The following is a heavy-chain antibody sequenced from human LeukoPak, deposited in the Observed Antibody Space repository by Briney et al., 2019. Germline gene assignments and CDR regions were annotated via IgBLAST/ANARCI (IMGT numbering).Heavy chain of an antibody. Sequence: SETLSLTCTVSGGSISSSSYYWGWIRQPPGKGLEWIGSIYYSGSTYYNPSLKSRVTISVDTSKNQFSLKLSSVTAADTAVYYCARHYDILTGYYSYFDYWGQGTLVTVSS. V-gene: IGHV4-39*01. CDR2: IYYSGST. CDR3: ARHYDILTGYYSYFDY. D-gene: IGHD3-9*01. CDR1: GGSISSSSYY. J-gene: IGHJ4*02.